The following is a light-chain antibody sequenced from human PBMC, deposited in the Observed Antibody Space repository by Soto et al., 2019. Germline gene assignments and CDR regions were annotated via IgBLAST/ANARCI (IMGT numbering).Light chain of an antibody. CDR3: ISYTTGNTYV. V-gene: IGLV2-14*03. J-gene: IGLJ1*01. Sequence: QSVLTQPASVSGSPGQSITLSCTGTTSDVGSHNYVSSYQHHPGKAPKLMIYHVSDRPSGVSNRFSGSKSGDTASLTISGLQAEDEADYYCISYTTGNTYVFGTGTKVTVL. CDR1: TSDVGSHNY. CDR2: HVS.